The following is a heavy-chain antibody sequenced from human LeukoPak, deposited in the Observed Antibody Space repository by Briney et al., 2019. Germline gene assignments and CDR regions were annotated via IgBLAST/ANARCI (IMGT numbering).Heavy chain of an antibody. Sequence: GGSLRLSCAASGFTFSSYSMNWVRQAPGKGLEWVSSISGSSSYIYYADSVKGRFTISRDNAKNSLYLQMNSLRAEDTAVYYCARVDYAILTGYYIYAFDIWGQGTMVTVSS. CDR2: ISGSSSYI. D-gene: IGHD3-9*01. V-gene: IGHV3-21*01. CDR1: GFTFSSYS. J-gene: IGHJ3*02. CDR3: ARVDYAILTGYYIYAFDI.